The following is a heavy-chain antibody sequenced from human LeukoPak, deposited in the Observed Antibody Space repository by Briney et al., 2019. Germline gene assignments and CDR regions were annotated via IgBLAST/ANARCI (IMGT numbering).Heavy chain of an antibody. Sequence: SETLSLTCTVSGDSISNYFWSWIRQPPGKGLEWIGYTYYGGSSNYNPSLKSRVTISVDTSKNQFSLRLTSVTAADTAVYYCSRNWSRPSQFYPRGQGTLVTVSS. CDR1: GDSISNYF. CDR2: TYYGGSS. CDR3: SRNWSRPSQFYP. V-gene: IGHV4-59*08. D-gene: IGHD3-3*01. J-gene: IGHJ5*02.